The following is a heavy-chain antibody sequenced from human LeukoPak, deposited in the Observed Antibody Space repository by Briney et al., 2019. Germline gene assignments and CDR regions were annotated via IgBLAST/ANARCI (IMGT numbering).Heavy chain of an antibody. D-gene: IGHD3-22*01. CDR1: GFTFSSYA. V-gene: IGHV3-23*01. CDR2: ISGSGGST. CDR3: ARKGRYDSSGRSYYFDY. J-gene: IGHJ4*02. Sequence: PGGSLRLSCAASGFTFSSYAMSWVRQAPGKGLEWVSAISGSGGSTYYADSVKGRFTISRDNSKNTLYLQMNSLRAEDTAVYYCARKGRYDSSGRSYYFDYWGQGTLVTVSS.